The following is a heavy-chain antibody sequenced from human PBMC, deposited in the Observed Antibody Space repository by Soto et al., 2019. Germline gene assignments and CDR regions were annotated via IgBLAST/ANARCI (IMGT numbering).Heavy chain of an antibody. CDR1: GGSISRSTYY. Sequence: SETLSLTCTVSGGSISRSTYYWGWIRQPPGKGLEWIGSIYYSGSTYYRPSLKSRVTISVDTSKNQLSLKLSSVTAADTAVYYCARQVPADIRLGWFDPWGQGTLVTVSS. D-gene: IGHD2-2*02. V-gene: IGHV4-39*01. J-gene: IGHJ5*02. CDR3: ARQVPADIRLGWFDP. CDR2: IYYSGST.